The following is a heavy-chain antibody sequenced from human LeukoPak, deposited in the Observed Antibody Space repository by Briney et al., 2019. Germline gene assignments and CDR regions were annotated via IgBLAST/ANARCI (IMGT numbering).Heavy chain of an antibody. CDR2: IYYSGST. J-gene: IGHJ5*02. D-gene: IGHD4-17*01. CDR1: GGSISSYY. CDR3: ARGPTSTVTTNWFDP. V-gene: IGHV4-59*01. Sequence: PSETLSLTCTVSGGSISSYYWSWIRQPPGKGLEWIGYIYYSGSTNYNPSLKSRVTISVDTSKNQFSLKLSSVTAADTVVYYCARGPTSTVTTNWFDPWGQGTLVTVSS.